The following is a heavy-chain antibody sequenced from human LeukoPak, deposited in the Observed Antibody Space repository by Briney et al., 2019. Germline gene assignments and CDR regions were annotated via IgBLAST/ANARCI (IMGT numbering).Heavy chain of an antibody. D-gene: IGHD3-22*01. CDR2: INHSGST. CDR1: GGSFSGYY. Sequence: SETLSLTCAVYGGSFSGYYWSWIRQPPGKGLEWIGEINHSGSTNYNPSLKSRVTISVDTSKNQFSLKLSSVTAADTAVYYCARAGYYDSSFIGHWGQGTLVTVSS. J-gene: IGHJ4*02. CDR3: ARAGYYDSSFIGH. V-gene: IGHV4-34*01.